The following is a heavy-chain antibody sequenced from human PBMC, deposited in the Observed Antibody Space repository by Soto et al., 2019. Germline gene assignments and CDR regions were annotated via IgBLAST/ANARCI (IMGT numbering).Heavy chain of an antibody. CDR2: ISWDGGST. Sequence: GGSLRLSCAASGYTFDDYTMHWVRQAPGKGLEWVSLISWDGGSTYYADSVKGRFTISRDNSKNSLYLQMNSLRTEDTALYYCAKIHSYDHDFDYWGQGTLVTVSX. D-gene: IGHD5-12*01. J-gene: IGHJ4*02. CDR1: GYTFDDYT. V-gene: IGHV3-43*01. CDR3: AKIHSYDHDFDY.